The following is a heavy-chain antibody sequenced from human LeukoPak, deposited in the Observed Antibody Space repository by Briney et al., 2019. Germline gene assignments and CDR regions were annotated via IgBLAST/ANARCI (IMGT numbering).Heavy chain of an antibody. CDR1: GFTFSDYY. D-gene: IGHD3-16*02. Sequence: PGGSLRLSCAASGFTFSDYYMNWIRQAPGKGLEWVSYISSSGDTIYYADSVKGRFTISRDNAKNSLYLQMNSPRAEDTAVYYCARDVTPYYYMDVWGKGTTVTISS. J-gene: IGHJ6*03. CDR2: ISSSGDTI. V-gene: IGHV3-11*01. CDR3: ARDVTPYYYMDV.